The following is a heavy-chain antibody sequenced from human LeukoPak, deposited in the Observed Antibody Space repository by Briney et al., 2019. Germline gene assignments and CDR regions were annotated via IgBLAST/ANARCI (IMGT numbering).Heavy chain of an antibody. V-gene: IGHV3-64*01. J-gene: IGHJ4*02. D-gene: IGHD6-19*01. CDR1: GFTFSSYA. Sequence: GGSLRLSCAASGFTFSSYAVHWVRQAPGKGLEYVSAISSNGGSTYYANSVKGRFTISRDNSKNTLYLQMGSLRAEDMAVYYCARSSGWSFFDYWGQGTLVTVSS. CDR2: ISSNGGST. CDR3: ARSSGWSFFDY.